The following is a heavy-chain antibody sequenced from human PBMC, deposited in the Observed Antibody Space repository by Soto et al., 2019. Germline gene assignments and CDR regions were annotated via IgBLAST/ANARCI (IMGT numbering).Heavy chain of an antibody. J-gene: IGHJ3*02. V-gene: IGHV1-69*04. CDR3: AREGVVVAATLDAFDI. CDR1: GGTFSSYT. D-gene: IGHD2-15*01. CDR2: IIPILGIA. Sequence: GGPVKVSCKASGGTFSSYTISWVRQAPGQGLEWMGRIIPILGIANYAQKFQGRVTITADKSTSTAYMELSSLRSEDTAVYYCAREGVVVAATLDAFDIWGQRTMVTVSS.